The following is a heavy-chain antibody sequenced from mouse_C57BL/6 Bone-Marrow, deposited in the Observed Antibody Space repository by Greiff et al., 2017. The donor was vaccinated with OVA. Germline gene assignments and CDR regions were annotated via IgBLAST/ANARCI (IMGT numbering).Heavy chain of an antibody. Sequence: QVQLQQPGTDLVKPGASVKLSCKASGYTFTSYWMHWVKQRPGQGLEWIGNINPSNGGTNYNEKFKSKATLTVDKSSSTAYMQLSSLTSEDSAVYYCARFIYYGSSFNYFDYWGQGTTLTVSS. CDR1: GYTFTSYW. D-gene: IGHD1-1*01. V-gene: IGHV1-53*01. CDR3: ARFIYYGSSFNYFDY. CDR2: INPSNGGT. J-gene: IGHJ2*01.